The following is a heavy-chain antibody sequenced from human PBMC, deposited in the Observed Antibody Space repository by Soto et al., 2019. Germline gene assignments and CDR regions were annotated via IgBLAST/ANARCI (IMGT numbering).Heavy chain of an antibody. J-gene: IGHJ4*02. CDR1: GFTFTSSA. CDR2: IVVGSGNT. Sequence: ASVKVSCKASGFTFTSSAVQWVRQARGQRLEWIGWIVVGSGNTNYAQKFQERVTITRDMSTSTAYMELSSLRSEDTAVYCCAADSRSRELRVFDYWGQGTLVTVSS. CDR3: AADSRSRELRVFDY. V-gene: IGHV1-58*01. D-gene: IGHD1-26*01.